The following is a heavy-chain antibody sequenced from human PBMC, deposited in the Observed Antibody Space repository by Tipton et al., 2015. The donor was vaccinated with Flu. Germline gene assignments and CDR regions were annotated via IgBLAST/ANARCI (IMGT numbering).Heavy chain of an antibody. CDR2: IYNGGSP. D-gene: IGHD6-13*01. V-gene: IGHV4-31*03. CDR1: GASISSNGYY. J-gene: IGHJ4*02. CDR3: ARVGWQQPSPYY. Sequence: TLSLTCTVSGASISSNGYYWTWIRQHPGEGLEWIGYIYNGGSPAYNSSLKSRVSISIDTSKNQFPLNMRSVTAADTAVYYCARVGWQQPSPYYWGQGTSVTVSS.